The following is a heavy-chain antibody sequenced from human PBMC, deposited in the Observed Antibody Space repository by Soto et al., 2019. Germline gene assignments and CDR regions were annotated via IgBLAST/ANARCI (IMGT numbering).Heavy chain of an antibody. CDR1: GGSISGYY. CDR2: IHYSGSS. CDR3: ARHSNEYRKSLDY. Sequence: QLQLQESGPGLVKPSETLSLTCTVSGGSISGYYWSWIRQPPGKGLEWIAYIHYSGSSNSNPSLKSRVTISVDTSRNLFSLKLASVTAADSAVYYCARHSNEYRKSLDYWGQGTLVTVSS. V-gene: IGHV4-59*08. J-gene: IGHJ4*02. D-gene: IGHD1-1*01.